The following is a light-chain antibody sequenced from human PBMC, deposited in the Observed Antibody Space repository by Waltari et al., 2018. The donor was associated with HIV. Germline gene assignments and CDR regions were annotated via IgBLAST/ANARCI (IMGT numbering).Light chain of an antibody. CDR2: EVR. CDR1: SNDVGGYNY. J-gene: IGLJ2*01. CDR3: TSYASSSSLL. V-gene: IGLV2-14*01. Sequence: QSALTQPATVSGSPRQSITISCTGGSNDVGGYNYVSWYQHLPGKAPKLIIYEVRNRPSGVSNRFSGSKSGNTASLTISGLQAEDEADYYCTSYASSSSLLFGGGTKLTVL.